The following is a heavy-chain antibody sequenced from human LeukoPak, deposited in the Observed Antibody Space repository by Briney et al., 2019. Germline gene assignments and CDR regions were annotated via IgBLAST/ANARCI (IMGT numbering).Heavy chain of an antibody. D-gene: IGHD3-22*01. V-gene: IGHV3-74*01. J-gene: IGHJ4*02. CDR2: INSDGRST. CDR1: GFTFSTSW. CDR3: VRASYDSGVGYLDY. Sequence: PGGSLRLSCAASGFTFSTSWMHWVRQVPGKGLVWVSRINSDGRSTDYADSVKGRFTISRDNAKNTLDLQMNSLRAEDTAVYYCVRASYDSGVGYLDYWGQGTLVTVSS.